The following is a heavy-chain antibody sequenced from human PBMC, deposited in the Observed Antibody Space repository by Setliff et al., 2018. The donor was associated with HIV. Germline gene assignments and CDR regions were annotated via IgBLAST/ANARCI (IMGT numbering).Heavy chain of an antibody. V-gene: IGHV1-18*01. CDR2: ISAYNGNT. Sequence: GASVKVSCKASGYTFTSYGISWVRQAPGQGLEWMGWISAYNGNTNFAQKLQGRVTMTTDTSTSTAYMELRSLRSDDTAVYYCASLGYCSSTSCSLYYGMDVWGQGTTVTVSS. CDR1: GYTFTSYG. D-gene: IGHD2-2*01. J-gene: IGHJ6*02. CDR3: ASLGYCSSTSCSLYYGMDV.